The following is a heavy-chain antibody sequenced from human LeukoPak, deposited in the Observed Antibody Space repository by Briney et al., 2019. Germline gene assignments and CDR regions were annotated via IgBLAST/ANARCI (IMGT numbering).Heavy chain of an antibody. CDR3: ARDPACSGGSGYSWFDP. V-gene: IGHV3-74*01. Sequence: GGSLRLSCAASGFTFSSYWMHWVRQAPGKGLEWVSRINSDGSSTSYADSVKGRFTISRDNAKNTQYLQMNSLRAEDTAVYYCARDPACSGGSGYSWFDPWGQGSLVTV. D-gene: IGHD2-15*01. CDR2: INSDGSST. CDR1: GFTFSSYW. J-gene: IGHJ5*02.